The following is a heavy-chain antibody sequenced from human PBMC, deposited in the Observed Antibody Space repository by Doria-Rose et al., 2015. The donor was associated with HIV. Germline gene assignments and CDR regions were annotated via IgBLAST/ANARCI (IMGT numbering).Heavy chain of an antibody. CDR1: GVSLSSPGMG. CDR3: ARIKSSRWYHKYYFDF. D-gene: IGHD6-13*01. CDR2: IFSDDER. Sequence: QITLKESGPVLVKPTETLTLTCTVSGVSLSSPGMGVSRIRQPPGKALEWLANIFSDDERSYKTALKSRLPISRCTSKSQVVLTMTDMDPVDTATYYCARIKSSRWYHKYYFDFWGQGTLVIVSA. V-gene: IGHV2-26*01. J-gene: IGHJ4*02.